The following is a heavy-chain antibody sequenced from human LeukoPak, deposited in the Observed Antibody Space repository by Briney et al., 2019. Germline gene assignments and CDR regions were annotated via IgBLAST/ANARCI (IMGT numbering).Heavy chain of an antibody. Sequence: GRSLRLSCAASIYTFSSSVMHWVRQAPGKGLEWVAVIWFDGSNKYYADSVKGRFTISRDNSKNTLHLQMNSLRAEDTAVYYCARDRLGYCSGGSCYSAYDGFDIWGQGTMVTVSS. CDR2: IWFDGSNK. CDR3: ARDRLGYCSGGSCYSAYDGFDI. V-gene: IGHV3-33*01. D-gene: IGHD2-15*01. CDR1: IYTFSSSV. J-gene: IGHJ3*02.